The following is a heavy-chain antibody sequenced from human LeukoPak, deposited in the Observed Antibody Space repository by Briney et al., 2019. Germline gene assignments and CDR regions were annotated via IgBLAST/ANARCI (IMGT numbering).Heavy chain of an antibody. CDR1: GFTFDDYG. D-gene: IGHD5-12*01. V-gene: IGHV3-20*04. J-gene: IGHJ6*03. CDR2: INWNGGST. Sequence: GGSLRLSCAASGFTFDDYGMSWVRQAPGKGLEWVSGINWNGGSTGYADSVKGRFTISRDNAKNSLYLQMNSLRAEDTALYYCARGGLYSGYDPYYYYYMDVWGKGTTVTVSS. CDR3: ARGGLYSGYDPYYYYYMDV.